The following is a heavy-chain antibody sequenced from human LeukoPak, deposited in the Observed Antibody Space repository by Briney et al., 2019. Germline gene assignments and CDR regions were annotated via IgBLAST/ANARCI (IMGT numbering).Heavy chain of an antibody. J-gene: IGHJ6*02. CDR1: GLTFTRLL. Sequence: GGSLRLPCAASGLTFTRLLISWARQAPGKGLEGVSGISGSGGSTYYADSVKGRFTISRDNSKNTLYLEMNSLRVEHTALYYCARGRLYGMDVWGQGTTVTVSS. V-gene: IGHV3-23*01. CDR3: ARGRLYGMDV. CDR2: ISGSGGST.